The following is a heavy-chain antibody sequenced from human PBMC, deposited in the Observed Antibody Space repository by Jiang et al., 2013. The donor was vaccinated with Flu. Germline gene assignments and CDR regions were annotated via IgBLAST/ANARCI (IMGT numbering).Heavy chain of an antibody. D-gene: IGHD3-16*01. CDR2: INAGNGNT. J-gene: IGHJ4*02. CDR3: ASDLGAGHQDY. CDR1: GYTFTSYA. Sequence: SGAEVKKPGASVKVSCKASGYTFTSYAMHWVRQAPGQRLEWMGRINAGNGNTKYSQKLQGRVTITRDTSTSTAYMELSSLRSEDTAVYYCASDLGAGHQDYWGQGTLVTVSS. V-gene: IGHV1-3*01.